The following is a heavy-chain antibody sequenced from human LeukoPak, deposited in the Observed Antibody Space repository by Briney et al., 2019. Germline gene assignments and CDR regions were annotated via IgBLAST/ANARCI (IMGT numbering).Heavy chain of an antibody. V-gene: IGHV4-34*01. Sequence: SSETLSLTCAVYGGSFSGYYWSWIRQPPGKGLEWIGEINHSGSTNYNPSLKSRVTISVDTSKNQFSLKLSSVTAADTAVYYCAGSYHYYMDVWGKGTTVTVSS. CDR3: AGSYHYYMDV. CDR1: GGSFSGYY. CDR2: INHSGST. J-gene: IGHJ6*03.